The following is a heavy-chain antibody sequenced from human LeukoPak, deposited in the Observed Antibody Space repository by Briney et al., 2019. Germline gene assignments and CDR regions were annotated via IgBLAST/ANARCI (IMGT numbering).Heavy chain of an antibody. V-gene: IGHV3-66*01. CDR2: IYSGGNT. CDR1: GFTVSSYY. J-gene: IGHJ2*01. CDR3: ARDPSGHWYFDL. Sequence: GSLRLSCAVSGFTVSSYYMSWVRQAPGKGLEWVSVIYSGGNTHYADSVKGRFTISRDNSKNTLYLQMHRLRAEDTAVYCCARDPSGHWYFDLWGRGTLVTVSS. D-gene: IGHD7-27*01.